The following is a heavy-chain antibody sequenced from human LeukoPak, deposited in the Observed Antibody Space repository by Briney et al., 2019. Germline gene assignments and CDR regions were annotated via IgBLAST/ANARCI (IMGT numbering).Heavy chain of an antibody. D-gene: IGHD2-2*02. V-gene: IGHV5-51*01. J-gene: IGHJ4*02. Sequence: NHGESLKISCQASGYTFSDLWIGWVRQMPGQGLEWMGSVYPADSDTRYSPSFQGHVTISADKSISTAFLQWNSLQSSDSGIYFCARTQGLYGAADYWGQGTLVISSS. CDR2: VYPADSDT. CDR3: ARTQGLYGAADY. CDR1: GYTFSDLW.